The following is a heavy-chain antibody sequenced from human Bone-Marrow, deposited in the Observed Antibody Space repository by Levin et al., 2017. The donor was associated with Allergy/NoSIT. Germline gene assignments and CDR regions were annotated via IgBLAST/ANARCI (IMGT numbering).Heavy chain of an antibody. D-gene: IGHD5-18*01. J-gene: IGHJ2*01. CDR3: ASDWIRFQMDWYFDR. CDR1: GFTFSSYA. V-gene: IGHV3-30-3*01. CDR2: ISYDGSNK. Sequence: GGSLRLSCAASGFTFSSYAMHWVRQAPGKGLEWVAVISYDGSNKYYADSVKGRFTISRDNSKNTLYLQMNSLRAEDTAVYYCASDWIRFQMDWYFDRCGRGTLVTVSS.